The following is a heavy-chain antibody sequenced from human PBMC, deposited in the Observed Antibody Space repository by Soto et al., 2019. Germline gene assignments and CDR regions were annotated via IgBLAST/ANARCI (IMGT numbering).Heavy chain of an antibody. CDR1: GGSFSGYY. J-gene: IGHJ5*02. V-gene: IGHV4-34*01. Sequence: PSETLSLTCAVYGGSFSGYYWSWIRQPPGKGLEWIGEINHSGSTNYNPSLKSRVTISVDTSKNQFSLKLSSVTAADTAVYYCARGRRSDRRSWFDPWGQGTLVTVSS. CDR3: ARGRRSDRRSWFDP. CDR2: INHSGST. D-gene: IGHD3-16*01.